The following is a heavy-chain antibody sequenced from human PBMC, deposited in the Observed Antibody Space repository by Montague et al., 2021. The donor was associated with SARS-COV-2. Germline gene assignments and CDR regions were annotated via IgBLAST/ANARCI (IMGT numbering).Heavy chain of an antibody. V-gene: IGHV4-39*01. CDR2: LDYSGYT. CDR1: GGSIRTSDYY. Sequence: SETLSLTCSVSGGSIRTSDYYWVWIRQPPGKGPEWIWNLDYSGYTYYNPSLKSRVTISLDTSRNQFYLRLNSGTAADTAVYYCVSPSMILVLWGQGTLVTVSS. D-gene: IGHD3-22*01. CDR3: VSPSMILVL. J-gene: IGHJ4*02.